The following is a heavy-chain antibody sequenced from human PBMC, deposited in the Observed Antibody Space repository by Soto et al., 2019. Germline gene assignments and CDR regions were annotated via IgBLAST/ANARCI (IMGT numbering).Heavy chain of an antibody. CDR3: ARAVAARPDWFDP. V-gene: IGHV3-49*03. J-gene: IGHJ5*02. D-gene: IGHD6-6*01. Sequence: GGSLRLSCTPSGFTLGDYGMSWFRQAPGKGLEWIGFIRGKTYGGETQYAASVRGRFTISRDNAKNSLYLQMNSLRAEDTAVYYCARAVAARPDWFDPWGQGTLVTVSS. CDR1: GFTLGDYG. CDR2: IRGKTYGGET.